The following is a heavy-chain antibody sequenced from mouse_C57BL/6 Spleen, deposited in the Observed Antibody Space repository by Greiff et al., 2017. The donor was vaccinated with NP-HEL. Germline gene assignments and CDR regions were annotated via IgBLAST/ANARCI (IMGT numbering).Heavy chain of an antibody. CDR3: ARRAAQADFDY. CDR2: IYPGDGDT. CDR1: GYAFSSSW. J-gene: IGHJ2*01. V-gene: IGHV1-82*01. D-gene: IGHD3-2*02. Sequence: VKLQESGPELVKPGASVKISCKASGYAFSSSWMNWVKQRPGKGLEWIGRIYPGDGDTNYNGKFKGKATLTADKSSSTAYMQLSSLTSEDSAVYFCARRAAQADFDYWGQGTTLTVSS.